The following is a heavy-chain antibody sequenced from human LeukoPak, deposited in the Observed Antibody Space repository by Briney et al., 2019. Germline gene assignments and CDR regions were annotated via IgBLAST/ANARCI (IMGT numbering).Heavy chain of an antibody. CDR1: GFTFSSYA. CDR3: AREVRSSGWYGARYFDY. CDR2: ISYDGSNK. D-gene: IGHD6-19*01. Sequence: GGFLRLSCAASGFTFSSYAMHWVRQAPGKGLEWVAVISYDGSNKYYADSVKGRFTISRDNSKNTLYLQMNSLRAEDTAVYYCAREVRSSGWYGARYFDYWGQGTLVTVSS. V-gene: IGHV3-30-3*01. J-gene: IGHJ4*02.